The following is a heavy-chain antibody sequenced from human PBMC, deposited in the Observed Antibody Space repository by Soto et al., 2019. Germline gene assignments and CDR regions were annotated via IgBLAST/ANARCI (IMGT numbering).Heavy chain of an antibody. Sequence: GESLKISCKGSGYSFTSYWIGWVRQMPGKGLEWMGIIYPGDSDTRYSPSFQGQVTTSADKSISTAYLQWSSLKASDTAMYYCDVGHHGPGGYYGMDVWGQGTTVTVSS. V-gene: IGHV5-51*01. D-gene: IGHD3-16*01. CDR2: IYPGDSDT. CDR3: DVGHHGPGGYYGMDV. J-gene: IGHJ6*02. CDR1: GYSFTSYW.